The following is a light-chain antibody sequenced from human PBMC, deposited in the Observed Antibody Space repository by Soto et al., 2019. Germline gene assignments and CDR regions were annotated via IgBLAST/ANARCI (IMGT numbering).Light chain of an antibody. CDR3: QQYNSYSPRT. CDR2: DAS. V-gene: IGKV1-5*01. J-gene: IGKJ1*01. Sequence: DIQMTQSPSTLSASVGARVAITCRASQSISSWLAWYQQKPGKAPKLLIYDASSLESGVPSRFSGSGSGTELTLTISSLQPDDFATYYCQQYNSYSPRTFGQGTKVDIK. CDR1: QSISSW.